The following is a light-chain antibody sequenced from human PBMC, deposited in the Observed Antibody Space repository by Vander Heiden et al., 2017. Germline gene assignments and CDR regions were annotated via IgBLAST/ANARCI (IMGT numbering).Light chain of an antibody. J-gene: IGLJ3*02. V-gene: IGLV3-21*02. Sequence: SYVLTQPPSVSVAPGQTARITCGGNNLGSKSVHWYQQRPGQAPVLVVYDDNDRPSGIPGRFSGSNSGNTATLTISRVEAGDEADYYCQVWDSSSDHWVFGGGTTLTVL. CDR1: NLGSKS. CDR3: QVWDSSSDHWV. CDR2: DDN.